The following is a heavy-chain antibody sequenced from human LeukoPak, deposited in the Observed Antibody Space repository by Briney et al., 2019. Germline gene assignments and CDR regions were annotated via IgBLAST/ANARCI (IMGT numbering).Heavy chain of an antibody. D-gene: IGHD3-16*01. Sequence: GGSLRLSCAASGFTFNSHMMNWVRQAPGKGPEWVASISSESIHLRYADSVKGRFTISRDNAKELVFLQMNSLRAEDTAIYYCARGFGDFDPRLDYWGHGSVITVSS. V-gene: IGHV3-21*01. J-gene: IGHJ4*01. CDR3: ARGFGDFDPRLDY. CDR1: GFTFNSHM. CDR2: ISSESIHL.